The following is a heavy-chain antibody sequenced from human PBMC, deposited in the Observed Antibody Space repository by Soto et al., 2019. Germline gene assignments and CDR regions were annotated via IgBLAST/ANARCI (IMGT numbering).Heavy chain of an antibody. CDR3: AADGIFDWLLTIS. Sequence: SVKVSCKASGFTFTSSAVQWVRQARGQRLEWIGWIVVGSGNTNYAQKFQERVTITRDMSTSTAYMELSSLRSEDTAVYYCAADGIFDWLLTISWGQGTLVTVSS. CDR1: GFTFTSSA. J-gene: IGHJ5*02. V-gene: IGHV1-58*01. D-gene: IGHD3-9*01. CDR2: IVVGSGNT.